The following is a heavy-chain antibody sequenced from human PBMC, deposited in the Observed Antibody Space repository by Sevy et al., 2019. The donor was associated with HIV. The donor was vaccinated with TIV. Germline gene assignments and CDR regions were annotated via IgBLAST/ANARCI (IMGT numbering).Heavy chain of an antibody. J-gene: IGHJ4*02. Sequence: GGSLRLSCAASGFTFSSYEMNWVRQAPGKGLEWVSYISSSGSTIYYADSVKGRFTISRDNAKNSLYLQMNSLRAEDTAVYYCARGLRGYSYGNTGYWGQGTLVTVSS. CDR1: GFTFSSYE. CDR3: ARGLRGYSYGNTGY. D-gene: IGHD5-18*01. CDR2: ISSSGSTI. V-gene: IGHV3-48*03.